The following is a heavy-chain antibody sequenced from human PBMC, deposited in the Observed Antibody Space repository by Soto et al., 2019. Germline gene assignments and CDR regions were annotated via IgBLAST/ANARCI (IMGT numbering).Heavy chain of an antibody. V-gene: IGHV3-11*04. J-gene: IGHJ1*01. Sequence: GGSLRLSCAASGFTFSDYYIHWIRRAPGKGLEWISYISGNGEIIQYADSVKGRFTISRDNAKNSLYLQMNSLRAEDTAVYYCARDLGSSWYPEYFQHWGQGTLVTVSS. CDR2: ISGNGEII. CDR3: ARDLGSSWYPEYFQH. D-gene: IGHD6-13*01. CDR1: GFTFSDYY.